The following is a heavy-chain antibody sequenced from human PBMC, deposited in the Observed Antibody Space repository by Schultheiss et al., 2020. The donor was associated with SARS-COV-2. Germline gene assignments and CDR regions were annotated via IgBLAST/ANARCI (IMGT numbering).Heavy chain of an antibody. Sequence: GGSLRLSCAASGFTFSSYGMHWVRQAPGKGLEWVAVIWYDGSNKYYADSVKGRFTISRDNSKNTLYLQMNSLRAEDTAVYYCARETEDTAMVGIFDYWGQGTLVTVLL. V-gene: IGHV3-33*01. J-gene: IGHJ4*02. CDR2: IWYDGSNK. D-gene: IGHD5-18*01. CDR3: ARETEDTAMVGIFDY. CDR1: GFTFSSYG.